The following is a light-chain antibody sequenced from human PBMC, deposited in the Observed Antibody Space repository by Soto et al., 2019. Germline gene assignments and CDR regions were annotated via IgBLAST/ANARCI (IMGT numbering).Light chain of an antibody. V-gene: IGLV2-14*01. CDR1: SSDVGGYNY. CDR2: DVS. CDR3: SSYTSSRTLLV. Sequence: QSALTQPASVSGSPGQSSTSSCPGTSSDVGGYNYVSWYQQHPAKAPKLMIYDVSNRPSGVSNGFSGSKSGNTASLPISGLQAEDEADYYCSSYTSSRTLLVFGTGTKVTVL. J-gene: IGLJ1*01.